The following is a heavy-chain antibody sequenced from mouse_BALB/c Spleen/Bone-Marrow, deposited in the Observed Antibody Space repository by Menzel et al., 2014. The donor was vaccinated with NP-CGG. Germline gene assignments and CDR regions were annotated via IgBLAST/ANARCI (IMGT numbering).Heavy chain of an antibody. Sequence: VQLQQSGAELVRPGSSVKISCKASGYVFSTYWMNWVKQRPGQGLEWIGQIYPGDGDTNYNGKFKGTATLTADKSSSTAYMQLSSLTSEDSAXXXXXXXXXXSSYDYWGXGTTLPVSS. V-gene: IGHV1-80*01. CDR2: IYPGDGDT. CDR1: GYVFSTYW. D-gene: IGHD1-1*01. J-gene: IGHJ2*01. CDR3: XXXXXXSSYDY.